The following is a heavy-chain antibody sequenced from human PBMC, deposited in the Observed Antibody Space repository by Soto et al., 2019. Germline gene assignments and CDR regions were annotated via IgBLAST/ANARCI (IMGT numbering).Heavy chain of an antibody. CDR3: ATLLGEAFDI. J-gene: IGHJ3*02. CDR1: GYSFTSHG. D-gene: IGHD2-21*01. CDR2: MNPNSGDT. Sequence: GASVKVSCKASGYSFTSHGINWVRQANGQGPEWMGWMNPNSGDTGYSQKFQGRVTMTRNTSISTAYMQLSSLRSDDTAVYYCATLLGEAFDIWGQGTMVTVSS. V-gene: IGHV1-8*01.